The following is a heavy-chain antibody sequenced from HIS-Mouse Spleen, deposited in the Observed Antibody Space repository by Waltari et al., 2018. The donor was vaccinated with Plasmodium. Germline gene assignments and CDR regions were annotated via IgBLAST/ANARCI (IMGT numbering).Heavy chain of an antibody. J-gene: IGHJ6*02. CDR3: ARLYYDFWSGYYPYGMDV. CDR1: GFTFSSYA. Sequence: QVQLVESGGGVVQPGRSLRLSCAASGFTFSSYAMPWVRQAPGKGMEWGAVISYDGSNKYYADSVKGRFTISRDNSKNTLYLQMNSLRAEDTAVYYCARLYYDFWSGYYPYGMDVWGQGTTVTVSS. V-gene: IGHV3-30*04. D-gene: IGHD3-3*01. CDR2: ISYDGSNK.